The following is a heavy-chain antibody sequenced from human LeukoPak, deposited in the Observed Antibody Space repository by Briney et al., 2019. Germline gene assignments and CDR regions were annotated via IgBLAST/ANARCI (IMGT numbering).Heavy chain of an antibody. D-gene: IGHD3-22*01. J-gene: IGHJ6*03. V-gene: IGHV1-8*01. CDR3: ARGADGSGHYYYYYYMDV. Sequence: ASVKVSCKASGYTFTSYDINWVRQATGQGLEWMGWMNPNSGNIGFAQKFQGRVTMTRNTSISTAYMELSSLRSEDTALYYCARGADGSGHYYYYYYMDVWGKGTTVTISS. CDR2: MNPNSGNI. CDR1: GYTFTSYD.